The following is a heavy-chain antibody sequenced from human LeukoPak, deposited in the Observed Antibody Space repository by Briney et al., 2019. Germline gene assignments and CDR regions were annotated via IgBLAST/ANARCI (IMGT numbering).Heavy chain of an antibody. CDR2: IYYSGST. D-gene: IGHD2-2*01. J-gene: IGHJ5*02. Sequence: RASETLSLTCTVSGGSISSSSYYWGWIRQPPGKGLEWIGSIYYSGSTYYNPSLKSRVTISVDTSKNQFSLKLSSVTAADTAVYYCARRVVVPAANLGYNWFDPWGQGTLVTVSS. V-gene: IGHV4-39*07. CDR1: GGSISSSSYY. CDR3: ARRVVVPAANLGYNWFDP.